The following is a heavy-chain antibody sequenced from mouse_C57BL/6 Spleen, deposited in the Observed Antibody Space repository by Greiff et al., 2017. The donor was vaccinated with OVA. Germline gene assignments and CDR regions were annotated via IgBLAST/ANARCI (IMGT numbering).Heavy chain of an antibody. J-gene: IGHJ2*01. CDR1: GYSFTDYN. CDR2: INPNYGTT. V-gene: IGHV1-39*01. CDR3: ARGHYGSSYPYYFDY. D-gene: IGHD1-1*01. Sequence: VQLKQSGPELVTPGASVKISCKASGYSFTDYNMNWVKQSHGKSLEWIGVINPNYGTTSSNQKFKGKATLTVDQSSSTAYMQLNSLTSEDSADYYCARGHYGSSYPYYFDYWGQGTTLTVSS.